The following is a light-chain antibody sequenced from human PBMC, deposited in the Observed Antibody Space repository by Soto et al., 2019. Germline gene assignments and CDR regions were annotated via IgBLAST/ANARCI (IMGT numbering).Light chain of an antibody. CDR2: DAS. CDR3: QHYKSYPWT. Sequence: IRMTQSPSTLSASVGDRVTITCRASQSISYWLAWYQQKPGKAPKLLIHDASTLLSGVPSRFSGSGSGTEFTLTIGSLQPDDFATYYCQHYKSYPWTFGQGTKV. J-gene: IGKJ1*01. CDR1: QSISYW. V-gene: IGKV1-5*01.